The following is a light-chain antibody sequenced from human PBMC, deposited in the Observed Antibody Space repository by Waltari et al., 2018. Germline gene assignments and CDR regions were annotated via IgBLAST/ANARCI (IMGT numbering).Light chain of an antibody. CDR2: DVS. V-gene: IGLV2-23*02. J-gene: IGLJ3*02. Sequence: QSALTQPAAVSGSPGQSVTISCIGASSDIGRYDIVSWYQQHPGNAPKLVISDVSKRPSGVSDRFSGSKSGDTASLQISGLQFEDEADYYCCSYAGNYVWVFGGGTRLTVL. CDR1: SSDIGRYDI. CDR3: CSYAGNYVWV.